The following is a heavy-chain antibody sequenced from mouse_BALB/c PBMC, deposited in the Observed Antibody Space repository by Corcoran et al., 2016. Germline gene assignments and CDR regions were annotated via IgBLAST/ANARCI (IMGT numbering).Heavy chain of an antibody. CDR2: INTYTGEP. V-gene: IGHV9-1*02. CDR3: ARGGGNYAMDY. Sequence: QIQLVQSGPELKKTGETVKISCKASGYTFTNYGMNWVKQAPGKGLKWMGWINTYTGEPTYADDFKGRFAFSLENSASTAYLQINNLKNEDMATYFCARGGGNYAMDYWGQGTSVTVSS. CDR1: GYTFTNYG. J-gene: IGHJ4*01.